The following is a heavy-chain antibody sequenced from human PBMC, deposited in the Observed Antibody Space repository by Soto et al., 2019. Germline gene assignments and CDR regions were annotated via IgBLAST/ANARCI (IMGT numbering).Heavy chain of an antibody. CDR1: GSSFTSNA. D-gene: IGHD3-16*02. J-gene: IGHJ5*02. CDR2: ISTYSGDP. V-gene: IGHV1-18*04. CDR3: ARVWGSYRAPSGGAGFDP. Sequence: ASVKVSSKTSGSSFTSNAITWLRQAPGHGLEWMGWISTYSGDPNYAQKFQGRVTMTTDTSTNTAYMELRNLTSDDTAVYYCARVWGSYRAPSGGAGFDPWGQGTLVTVSS.